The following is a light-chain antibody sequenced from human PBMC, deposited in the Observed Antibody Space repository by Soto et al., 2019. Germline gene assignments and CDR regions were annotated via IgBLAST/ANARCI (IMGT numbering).Light chain of an antibody. Sequence: DIQMTQSPSTLSASVGDRVTITCRASQSISSWLAWYQQKPGKAPKLLIYKASSLESGVPSRFSGSGSGTEFNLTISSLQPDDFATYYCQQYNSYSWTFGQWTKVEIK. J-gene: IGKJ1*01. CDR2: KAS. CDR1: QSISSW. V-gene: IGKV1-5*03. CDR3: QQYNSYSWT.